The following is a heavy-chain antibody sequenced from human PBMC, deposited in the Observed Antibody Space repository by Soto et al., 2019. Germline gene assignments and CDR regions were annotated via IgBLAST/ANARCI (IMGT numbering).Heavy chain of an antibody. CDR2: IIPIFGTA. Sequence: AVKVSSKASGGTFSSYSINWVRQAPGQGLEWMGGIIPIFGTANSAQKFQGRVTLTADESTSTAHMELNSLRNEDTAVYYCARPFQSWPGGWYFDLWGRGTLVTVSS. CDR3: ARPFQSWPGGWYFDL. J-gene: IGHJ2*01. V-gene: IGHV1-69*13. CDR1: GGTFSSYS. D-gene: IGHD3-16*01.